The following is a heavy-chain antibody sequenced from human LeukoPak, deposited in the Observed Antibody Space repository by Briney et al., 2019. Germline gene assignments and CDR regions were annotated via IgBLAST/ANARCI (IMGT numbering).Heavy chain of an antibody. D-gene: IGHD6-13*01. V-gene: IGHV4-30-2*01. CDR3: ARGVIAAALGWFDP. CDR2: IYHRGTI. Sequence: SETLSLTCTVSGGSIRSDGFYWNWIRQPPGKGLEWIGYIYHRGTIYYNPSLKSRVTISIDRSMNQFSLKLSSVTAADTAVYYCARGVIAAALGWFDPWGQGTLVTVSS. J-gene: IGHJ5*02. CDR1: GGSIRSDGFY.